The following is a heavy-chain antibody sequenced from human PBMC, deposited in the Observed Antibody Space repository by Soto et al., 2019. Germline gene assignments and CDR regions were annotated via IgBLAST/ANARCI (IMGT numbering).Heavy chain of an antibody. CDR3: VVDNGMDV. CDR1: GYSFTGYW. J-gene: IGHJ6*02. D-gene: IGHD2-21*01. Sequence: PGESLKISCKGSGYSFTGYWISWVRQMPGKGLEWMGRIDPSDSYSNYSPSFQGHVTISVDTSITTAYLQWSSLKASDTAMYYCVVDNGMDVWGQGTTVTVSS. CDR2: IDPSDSYS. V-gene: IGHV5-10-1*01.